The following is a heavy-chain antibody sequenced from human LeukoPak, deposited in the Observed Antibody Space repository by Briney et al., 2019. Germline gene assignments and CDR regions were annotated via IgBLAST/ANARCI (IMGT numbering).Heavy chain of an antibody. D-gene: IGHD3-22*01. J-gene: IGHJ4*02. Sequence: PGGSLRLSCAASGFTFSSYSMNWVRQAPGKGLEWVSSISSSSSYIYYADSVKGRFTISRDNSKNTLYLQMNSLRAEDTAVYYCAKDDYYDSSGYSNYWGQGTLVTVSS. CDR1: GFTFSSYS. CDR3: AKDDYYDSSGYSNY. CDR2: ISSSSSYI. V-gene: IGHV3-21*04.